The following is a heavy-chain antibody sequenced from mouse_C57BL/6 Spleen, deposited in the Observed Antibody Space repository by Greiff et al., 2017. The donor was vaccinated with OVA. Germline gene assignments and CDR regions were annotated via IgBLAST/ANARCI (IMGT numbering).Heavy chain of an antibody. D-gene: IGHD1-1*01. CDR2: IAPNSGGT. J-gene: IGHJ2*01. CDR1: GYTFTSYW. CDR3: AREGSYYGSSSDD. V-gene: IGHV1-72*01. Sequence: QVQLQQPGAELVKPGASVKLSCTASGYTFTSYWMPWVRQTPGRGLEWIGRIAPNSGGTKYNEKFKSKATLTVDKPSSTAYMQLSILTSEDYAVDYCAREGSYYGSSSDDWGQGTTLTVAS.